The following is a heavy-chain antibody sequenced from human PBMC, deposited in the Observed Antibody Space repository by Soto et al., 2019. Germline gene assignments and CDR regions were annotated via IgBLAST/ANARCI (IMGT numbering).Heavy chain of an antibody. V-gene: IGHV4-34*01. CDR3: ARVGGYCSGGSCHRIHRIDY. D-gene: IGHD2-15*01. CDR1: GGSFSGYY. CDR2: INHSGST. J-gene: IGHJ4*02. Sequence: PSETLSLTCAVYGGSFSGYYWSWIRQPPGKGLEWIGEINHSGSTNYNPSLKSRVTISVDTSKNQFSLKLSSVTAADTAVYYCARVGGYCSGGSCHRIHRIDYWGQGTLVTVSS.